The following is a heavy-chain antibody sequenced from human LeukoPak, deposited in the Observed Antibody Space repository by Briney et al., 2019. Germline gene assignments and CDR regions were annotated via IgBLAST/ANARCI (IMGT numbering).Heavy chain of an antibody. CDR2: TYYRSKWYN. CDR1: GDSVSSNSAA. D-gene: IGHD6-13*01. Sequence: SQTLSLTCAISGDSVSSNSAAWNWIRQSPSRGLEWLGRTYYRSKWYNDYAVSVKSRITINPDTSKNQFSLQLNSVTPEDTAVYYCARGIRESIAAALYYFDYWGQGTLVTVSS. CDR3: ARGIRESIAAALYYFDY. J-gene: IGHJ4*02. V-gene: IGHV6-1*01.